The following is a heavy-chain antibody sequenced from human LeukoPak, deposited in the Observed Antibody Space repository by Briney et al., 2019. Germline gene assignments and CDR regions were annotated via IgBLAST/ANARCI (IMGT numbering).Heavy chain of an antibody. CDR1: GFTFSSYA. V-gene: IGHV3-30-3*01. CDR3: ANLDSSSWYGWGGSGSYFDY. Sequence: GGSLRLSCAASGFTFSSYAMHWVRQAPGKGLEWVAVISYDGSNKYYADSVKGRFTISRDNSKNTLYLQMNSLRAEDTAVYYCANLDSSSWYGWGGSGSYFDYWGQGTLVTVSS. CDR2: ISYDGSNK. D-gene: IGHD6-13*01. J-gene: IGHJ4*02.